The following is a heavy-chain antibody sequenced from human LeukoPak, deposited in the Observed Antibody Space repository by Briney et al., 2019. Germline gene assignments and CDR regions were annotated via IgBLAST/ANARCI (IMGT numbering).Heavy chain of an antibody. CDR3: ARVGLAVAGTGYFQH. Sequence: ASVKVSCKASGGTFSSYAISWVRQAPGQGLEWMGGIIPIFGTANHAQKFQGRVTITADESTSTAYMELSSLRSEDTAVYYCARVGLAVAGTGYFQHWGQGTLVTVSS. CDR2: IIPIFGTA. V-gene: IGHV1-69*13. J-gene: IGHJ1*01. CDR1: GGTFSSYA. D-gene: IGHD6-19*01.